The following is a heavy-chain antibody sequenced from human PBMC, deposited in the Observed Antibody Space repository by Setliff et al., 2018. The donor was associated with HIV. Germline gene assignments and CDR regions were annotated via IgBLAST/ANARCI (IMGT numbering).Heavy chain of an antibody. CDR3: ARGRGSQSYYYLDV. D-gene: IGHD3-10*01. V-gene: IGHV1-18*01. CDR1: GYTFTNYG. J-gene: IGHJ6*03. CDR2: ISPYNGKT. Sequence: ASVKVSCKASGYTFTNYGICWVRQAPGRGLEWMGWISPYNGKTKNDDKVQGRVTMTTDTSTNTAYMELRSPRSDDTAVYYCARGRGSQSYYYLDVWGKGTTVTVSS.